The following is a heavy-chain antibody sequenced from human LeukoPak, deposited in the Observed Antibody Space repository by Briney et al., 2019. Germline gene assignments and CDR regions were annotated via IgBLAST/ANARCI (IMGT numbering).Heavy chain of an antibody. Sequence: SETLSLTCTVSGGSISSYYWSWIRQPPGKGLEWIGYIYYSGSTNYNPSLKSRVTISVDTSKNQFPLKLSSVTAADTAVYYCARGAYDFWSGPMGYYYYGMDVWGQGTTVTVSS. CDR2: IYYSGST. V-gene: IGHV4-59*01. CDR1: GGSISSYY. CDR3: ARGAYDFWSGPMGYYYYGMDV. D-gene: IGHD3-3*01. J-gene: IGHJ6*02.